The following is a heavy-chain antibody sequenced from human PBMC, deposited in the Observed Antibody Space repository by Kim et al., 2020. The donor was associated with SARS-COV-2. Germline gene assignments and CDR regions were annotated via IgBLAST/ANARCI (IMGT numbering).Heavy chain of an antibody. CDR3: ARDLQEGNDY. V-gene: IGHV1-3*01. Sequence: NTKYPKEFQGRATITRDTSASPAYMELSSQRSEDTAVYYCARDLQEGNDYWGQGTLVTVSS. D-gene: IGHD4-4*01. J-gene: IGHJ4*02. CDR2: NT.